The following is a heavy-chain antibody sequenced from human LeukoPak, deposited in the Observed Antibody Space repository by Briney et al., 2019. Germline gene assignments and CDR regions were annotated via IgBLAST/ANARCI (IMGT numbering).Heavy chain of an antibody. V-gene: IGHV3-7*04. CDR1: GFTFSDYW. D-gene: IGHD3-9*01. Sequence: GGSLRLSCTVSGFTFSDYWMSWVRQAPGKGLEWVANINQDGSEKYYVDSVMGRFTVSRDNDKNSLYLQVNSLRAEDTAVYYCARVARSYDILTGYYNLYYFDYWGQGTLVTVSS. J-gene: IGHJ4*02. CDR2: INQDGSEK. CDR3: ARVARSYDILTGYYNLYYFDY.